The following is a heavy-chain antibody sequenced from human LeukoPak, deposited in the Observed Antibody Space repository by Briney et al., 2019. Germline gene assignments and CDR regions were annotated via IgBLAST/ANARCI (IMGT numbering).Heavy chain of an antibody. V-gene: IGHV1-18*04. J-gene: IGHJ3*02. CDR3: AREVADSSGYYYPTPAFDI. Sequence: GASVKVSCKASGYTFTGYYMHWVRQAPGQGLEWMGWISAYNGNTNYAQKLQGRVTMTTDTSTSTAYMELRSLRSDDTAVYYCAREVADSSGYYYPTPAFDIWGQGTMVTVSS. CDR1: GYTFTGYY. CDR2: ISAYNGNT. D-gene: IGHD3-22*01.